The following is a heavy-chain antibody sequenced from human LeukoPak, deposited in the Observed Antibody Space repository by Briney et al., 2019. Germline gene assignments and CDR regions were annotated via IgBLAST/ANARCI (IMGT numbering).Heavy chain of an antibody. CDR3: ARDNWNYGSSMDV. Sequence: SETLPLTCTVSGGSISSGGYYWGWIRQHPGKGLEWIGYIYYSGSTYYNPSLKSRVTISVDTSKNQFSLKLSSVTAADTAVYHCARDNWNYGSSMDVWGQGTTVTVSS. CDR1: GGSISSGGYY. D-gene: IGHD1-7*01. CDR2: IYYSGST. J-gene: IGHJ6*02. V-gene: IGHV4-31*03.